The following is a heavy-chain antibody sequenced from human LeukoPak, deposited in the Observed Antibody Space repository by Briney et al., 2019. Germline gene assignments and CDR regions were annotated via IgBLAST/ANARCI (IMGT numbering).Heavy chain of an antibody. CDR2: IYYSGST. CDR1: GGSISSYY. J-gene: IGHJ4*02. Sequence: SSETLSLTCTVSGGSISSYYWSWIRQPPGKGLEWIGYIYYSGSTNYNPSLKSRVTISVDTSKNQFSLKLSSVTAADTAVYYCAREDYYDSSGYSFDYWGQGTLVTVSS. D-gene: IGHD3-22*01. V-gene: IGHV4-59*01. CDR3: AREDYYDSSGYSFDY.